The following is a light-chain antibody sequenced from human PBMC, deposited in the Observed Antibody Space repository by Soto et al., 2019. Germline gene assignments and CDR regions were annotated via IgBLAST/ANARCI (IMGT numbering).Light chain of an antibody. Sequence: QSVLTQPRSVSGSPGQSVTISCTGTSSDIGAYNYVSWYQQHPGKAPKLMIYDVSQRPSGVPDRFSASKSGNTASLTISGLQAEDEADYYCCSYAGSYTWVFGGGTKVTVL. CDR2: DVS. J-gene: IGLJ2*01. V-gene: IGLV2-11*01. CDR3: CSYAGSYTWV. CDR1: SSDIGAYNY.